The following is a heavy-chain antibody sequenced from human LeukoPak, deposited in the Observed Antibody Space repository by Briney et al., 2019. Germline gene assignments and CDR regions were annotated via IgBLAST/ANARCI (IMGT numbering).Heavy chain of an antibody. Sequence: TGGSLRLSCAASGFPLGSYGMSWVRQAPGKGLEWVATVSGTGETTYYADSVKGRFNISRDNSKNTLYLQMNSLRPDDTAIYYCAKGHPNYYDNSGYDYWGQGTLVTVSS. CDR2: VSGTGETT. V-gene: IGHV3-23*01. D-gene: IGHD3-22*01. CDR1: GFPLGSYG. CDR3: AKGHPNYYDNSGYDY. J-gene: IGHJ4*02.